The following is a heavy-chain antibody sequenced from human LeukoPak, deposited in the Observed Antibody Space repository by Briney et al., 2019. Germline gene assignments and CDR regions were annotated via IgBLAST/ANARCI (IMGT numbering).Heavy chain of an antibody. CDR1: GYIFSNFG. CDR3: ARTDDRSGYNYPFDY. CDR2: ISGYNGYT. V-gene: IGHV1-18*01. D-gene: IGHD3-22*01. Sequence: GASVKVSCKASGYIFSNFGINWVRQAPGQGLEWMGWISGYNGYTKYAQKLQGRVTMTTDTSTSTAYMELRSLRSDDTAVYFCARTDDRSGYNYPFDYWGQGTLVTVSS. J-gene: IGHJ4*02.